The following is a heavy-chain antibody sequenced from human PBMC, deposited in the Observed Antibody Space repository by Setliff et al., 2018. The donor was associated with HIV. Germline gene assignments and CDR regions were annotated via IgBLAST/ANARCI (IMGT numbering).Heavy chain of an antibody. J-gene: IGHJ3*02. CDR3: ASKGGSEYYPDSDAFDI. CDR1: GYTFSSNY. CDR2: INPTGDIT. Sequence: ASVKVSCKASGYTFSSNYMHWVRQAPGQGLEWMGLINPTGDITLYPQKFQARVTITRDTSASTVYMELRSLRSEDTAVYYCASKGGSEYYPDSDAFDIWGQGTLVTVTS. D-gene: IGHD3-10*01. V-gene: IGHV1-46*01.